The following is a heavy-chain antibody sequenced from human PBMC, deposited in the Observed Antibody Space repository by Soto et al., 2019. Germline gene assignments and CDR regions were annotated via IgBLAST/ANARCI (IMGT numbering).Heavy chain of an antibody. J-gene: IGHJ5*02. Sequence: QVQLQESGPGLVKPSQTLSLTCTVSGGSISSGGYYWSWIRQHPGKGLEWIGYIYYSGSTYYNPSLKSRVTISVDTSKNNCYLKLSSVDAADTAVYYCARVGGINWFDPWCQGTLVTVSS. CDR1: GGSISSGGYY. V-gene: IGHV4-31*03. CDR3: ARVGGINWFDP. CDR2: IYYSGST. D-gene: IGHD1-20*01.